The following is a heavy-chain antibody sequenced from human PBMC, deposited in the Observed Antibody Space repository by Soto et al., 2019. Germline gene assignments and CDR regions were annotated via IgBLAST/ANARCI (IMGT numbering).Heavy chain of an antibody. V-gene: IGHV3-23*01. Sequence: EVQLLESGGHLVQPGGSLRLSCAASGFTFSNFAMSWVGQAQGKGREWVSGISASGGSTNYADSVRGRFTISRDNSENTLFLEMNSLRGEDTAVYYCAKALVVVAPASKFDDWSQGTLVTVSS. D-gene: IGHD2-15*01. CDR2: ISASGGST. CDR1: GFTFSNFA. J-gene: IGHJ4*02. CDR3: AKALVVVAPASKFDD.